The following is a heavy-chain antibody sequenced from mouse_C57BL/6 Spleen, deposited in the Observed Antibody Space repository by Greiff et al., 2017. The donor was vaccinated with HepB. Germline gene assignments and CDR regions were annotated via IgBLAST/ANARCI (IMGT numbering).Heavy chain of an antibody. CDR3: ASHGYDVAY. Sequence: QVQLKQSGAELVKPGASVKLSCKASGYTFTSYWMQWVKQRPGQGLEWIGEIDPSDSYTNYNQKFKGKATLTVDTSSSTAYMQLSSLTSEDSAVYYCASHGYDVAYWGQGTLVTVSA. J-gene: IGHJ3*01. D-gene: IGHD2-2*01. CDR1: GYTFTSYW. V-gene: IGHV1-50*01. CDR2: IDPSDSYT.